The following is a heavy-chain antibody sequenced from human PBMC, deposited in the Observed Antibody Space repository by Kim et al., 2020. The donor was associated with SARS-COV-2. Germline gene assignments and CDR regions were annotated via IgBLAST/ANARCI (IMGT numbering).Heavy chain of an antibody. CDR1: GGSFSGYY. J-gene: IGHJ6*02. V-gene: IGHV4-34*01. CDR2: INHSGST. Sequence: SETLSLTCAVYGGSFSGYYWSWIRQPPGKGLEWIGEINHSGSTNYNPSLKSRVTISVDTSKNQFSLKLSSVTAADTAVYYCARGRVVVAAKYYYYYGMDVWGQGTTVTVSS. D-gene: IGHD2-15*01. CDR3: ARGRVVVAAKYYYYYGMDV.